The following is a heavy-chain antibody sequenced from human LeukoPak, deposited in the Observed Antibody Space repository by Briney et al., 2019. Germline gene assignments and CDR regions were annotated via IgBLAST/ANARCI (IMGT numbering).Heavy chain of an antibody. V-gene: IGHV4-34*01. D-gene: IGHD3-22*01. Sequence: SSETLSLTCAVYGGPFSGYYWSWIRQPPGKGLEWIGEINHSGSTNYNPSLKSRVTISVDTSKNQFSLKLSSVTAADTAVYYCARGSSRYYYDSSGYRPPSFDYWGQGTLVTVSS. CDR1: GGPFSGYY. CDR3: ARGSSRYYYDSSGYRPPSFDY. CDR2: INHSGST. J-gene: IGHJ4*02.